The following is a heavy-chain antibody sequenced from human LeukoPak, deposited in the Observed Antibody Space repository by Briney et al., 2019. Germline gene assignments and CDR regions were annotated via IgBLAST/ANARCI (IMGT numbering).Heavy chain of an antibody. CDR2: ISSSGSTI. J-gene: IGHJ6*03. CDR1: GFTFSDYY. Sequence: GGSLRLSCAASGFTFSDYYMSWIRQAPGKGLEWVSYISSSGSTIYYADSVKGRFTISRDNAKNSLYLQMNSLRAEDTAVYYCARHPKLKRPNCSSTSCQLYYYYYMDVWGKGTTVTVSS. CDR3: ARHPKLKRPNCSSTSCQLYYYYYMDV. V-gene: IGHV3-11*04. D-gene: IGHD2-2*01.